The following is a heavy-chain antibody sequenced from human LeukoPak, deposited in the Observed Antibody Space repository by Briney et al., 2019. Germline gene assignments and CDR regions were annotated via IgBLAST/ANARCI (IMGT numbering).Heavy chain of an antibody. J-gene: IGHJ3*02. D-gene: IGHD3-9*01. CDR3: ARINNYFDGLFPSYDAFDI. CDR1: GGSISSGSYY. CDR2: IYTSGST. V-gene: IGHV4-61*02. Sequence: SETLSLTCTVSGGSISSGSYYWSWIRQPAGKGLEWIGRIYTSGSTNYNPSLKSRVTISVDTSKNQFSLKLSSVTAADTAVYYCARINNYFDGLFPSYDAFDIWGQGTMVTVSS.